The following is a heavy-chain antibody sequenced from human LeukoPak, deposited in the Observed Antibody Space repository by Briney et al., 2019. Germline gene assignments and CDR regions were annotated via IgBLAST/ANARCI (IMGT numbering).Heavy chain of an antibody. CDR1: GGTFSSYA. V-gene: IGHV1-69*04. D-gene: IGHD3-22*01. Sequence: GASVKVSCKASGGTFSSYAISWVRQAPGQGLEWMGRIIPILGIANYAQKFQGRVTITADKSTSTAYMELSSLRSEDTAVYYCARSAYYDSSGYFYPWGQGTLVTVSS. J-gene: IGHJ5*02. CDR3: ARSAYYDSSGYFYP. CDR2: IIPILGIA.